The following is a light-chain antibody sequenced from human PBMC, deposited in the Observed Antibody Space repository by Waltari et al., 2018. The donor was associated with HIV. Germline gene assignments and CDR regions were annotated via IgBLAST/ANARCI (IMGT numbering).Light chain of an antibody. J-gene: IGLJ2*01. CDR2: KDS. Sequence: SYELTQPPSVSVSPGQTARITCSGDALPKQYAYWYQKKPGQAPVLVIYKDSERHSGIPERFSGSSSGTTVTLTISGVQAEDEADYYCQSADSSGTYVVFGGGTKLTVL. CDR1: ALPKQY. CDR3: QSADSSGTYVV. V-gene: IGLV3-25*03.